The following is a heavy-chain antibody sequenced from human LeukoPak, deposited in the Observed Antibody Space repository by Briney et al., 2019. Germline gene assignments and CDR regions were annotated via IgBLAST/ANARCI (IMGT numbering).Heavy chain of an antibody. J-gene: IGHJ4*02. V-gene: IGHV3-21*01. CDR1: GFTFSSYS. D-gene: IGHD6-13*01. CDR3: ARDKIAAAGNDY. CDR2: ISSNSSYI. Sequence: PGGSLRLSCAAPGFTFSSYSMNWVRQAPGKGLEWVSSISSNSSYIYYADSVKGRFTISRDNAKNSLYLQMNSLRAEDTAVYYCARDKIAAAGNDYWGQGTLVTVSS.